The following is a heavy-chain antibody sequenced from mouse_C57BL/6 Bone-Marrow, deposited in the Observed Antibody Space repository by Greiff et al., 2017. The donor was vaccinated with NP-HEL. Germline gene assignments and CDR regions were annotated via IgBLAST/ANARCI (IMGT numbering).Heavy chain of an antibody. CDR3: ARPGTPYYYAMDY. CDR2: IHPRSGNT. Sequence: QVQLKESGAELARPGASVKLSCKASGYTFTSYGISWVKQRTGQGLEWIGEIHPRSGNTYYNEKFKGKATLTADKSSSTAYMELRSLTSEDSAVYFCARPGTPYYYAMDYWGQGTSVTVSS. V-gene: IGHV1-81*01. D-gene: IGHD1-1*01. CDR1: GYTFTSYG. J-gene: IGHJ4*01.